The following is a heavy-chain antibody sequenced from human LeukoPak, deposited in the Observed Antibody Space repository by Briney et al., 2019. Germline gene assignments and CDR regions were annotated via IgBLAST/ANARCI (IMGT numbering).Heavy chain of an antibody. CDR3: ARGSHYNTPVDY. CDR1: GGSFSGYY. CDR2: INYSGST. Sequence: SETLSLTCTVYGGSFSGYYWTWIRQPPGKGLEWIGEINYSGSTNYNLSLKSRVTISVDTSKNQFSLKLSSVSAADTAVYYCARGSHYNTPVDYWGQGTLVTVSS. D-gene: IGHD3-10*01. J-gene: IGHJ4*02. V-gene: IGHV4-34*01.